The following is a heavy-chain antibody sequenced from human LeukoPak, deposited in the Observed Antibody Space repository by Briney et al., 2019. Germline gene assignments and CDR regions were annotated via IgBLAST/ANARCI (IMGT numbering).Heavy chain of an antibody. V-gene: IGHV3-7*01. CDR2: IKQDGSEK. CDR1: GFTFSSYR. J-gene: IGHJ4*02. Sequence: GGSLRLSCAASGFTFSSYRMSWVRQAPGKGLEWVANIKQDGSEKYYVDSVKGRFTISRDNAKNSLYLQMNSLRVEDTAVYYCASGPITIFGVAVSSQPYWGQGTLVTVSS. D-gene: IGHD3-3*01. CDR3: ASGPITIFGVAVSSQPY.